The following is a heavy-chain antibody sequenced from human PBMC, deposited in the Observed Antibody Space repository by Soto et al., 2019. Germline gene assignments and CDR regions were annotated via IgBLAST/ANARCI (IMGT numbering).Heavy chain of an antibody. CDR1: NYTFITYG. Sequence: ASVKVSCKASNYTFITYGITWVRQAPGQGLDRVGWITPYNGNTNYGQNFQGRVTMTADTSTSTAYMELRSLTTDDTAVHYCARNTSIYFDYWGQATRVTVSP. V-gene: IGHV1-18*01. D-gene: IGHD2-2*01. J-gene: IGHJ4*02. CDR2: ITPYNGNT. CDR3: ARNTSIYFDY.